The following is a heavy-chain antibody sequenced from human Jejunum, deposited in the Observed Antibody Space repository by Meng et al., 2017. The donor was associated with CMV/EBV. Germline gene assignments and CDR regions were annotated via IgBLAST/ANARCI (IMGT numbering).Heavy chain of an antibody. D-gene: IGHD5-18*01. CDR3: VKDYEGYHYGYPDF. CDR1: FKFEYYA. CDR2: ISWNSGDI. V-gene: IGHV3-9*01. Sequence: FKFEYYAMPWIRQVSGKGLEWVSGISWNSGDIGYADSVRGRFTVSRDNSKQFLYLQMNSLRVDDTGVYYCVKDYEGYHYGYPDFWGQGTVVTVSS. J-gene: IGHJ4*02.